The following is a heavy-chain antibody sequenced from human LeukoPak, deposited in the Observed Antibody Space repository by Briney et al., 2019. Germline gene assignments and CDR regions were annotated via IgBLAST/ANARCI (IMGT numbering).Heavy chain of an antibody. D-gene: IGHD2-15*01. J-gene: IGHJ4*02. Sequence: SETLSLTCTVSGGSISSYYWSWIRQPAGKGLEWIGRIYASGSTNYNPSLKSRVTMSVDTSKNQFSLKLSSVTAADTAVYYCARGAGYCSGGSCFDYWGQGTLVTVSS. CDR1: GGSISSYY. V-gene: IGHV4-4*07. CDR2: IYASGST. CDR3: ARGAGYCSGGSCFDY.